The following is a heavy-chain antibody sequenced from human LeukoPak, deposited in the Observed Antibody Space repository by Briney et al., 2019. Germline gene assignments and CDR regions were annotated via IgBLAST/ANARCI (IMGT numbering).Heavy chain of an antibody. CDR1: GGSISSGDYY. J-gene: IGHJ5*02. V-gene: IGHV4-30-4*08. Sequence: SETLSLTCTVSGGSISSGDYYWSWIRQPPGKGLEWIGYIYYSGSTYYNPSLKSRVTISVDTSKNQFSLKLSSVTAADTAVYYCARAGAYCSSTSCYGQSWFDPWGQGTLVTVSS. D-gene: IGHD2-2*01. CDR3: ARAGAYCSSTSCYGQSWFDP. CDR2: IYYSGST.